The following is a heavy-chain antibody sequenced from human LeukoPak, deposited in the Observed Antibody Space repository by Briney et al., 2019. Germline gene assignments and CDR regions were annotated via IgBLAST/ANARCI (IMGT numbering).Heavy chain of an antibody. D-gene: IGHD3-22*01. V-gene: IGHV3-23*01. CDR3: AKRDYYDSSGFSPLFQH. CDR1: GFTFTGYA. Sequence: GGSLRLSCAASGFTFTGYAMSWLRQAPGKGLEFVSAISGDAANTFYADSVKGQFTVSRDNSQNILYLQLSNLRAEDTAVYYCAKRDYYDSSGFSPLFQHWGPGTLVTVSS. CDR2: ISGDAANT. J-gene: IGHJ1*01.